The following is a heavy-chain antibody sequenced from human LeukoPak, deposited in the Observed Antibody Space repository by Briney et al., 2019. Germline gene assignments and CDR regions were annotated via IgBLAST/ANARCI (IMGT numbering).Heavy chain of an antibody. CDR3: ARGSDVVVVITDNDAFDI. V-gene: IGHV1-69*04. D-gene: IGHD3-22*01. CDR2: IIPILGIA. CDR1: GGTFSSYA. Sequence: SVKVSCRASGGTFSSYAISWVRQAPGQGLEWMGRIIPILGIANYAQKFQGRVTITADKSTSTAYMELSSLRSEDTAVYYCARGSDVVVVITDNDAFDIWGQGTMVTVSS. J-gene: IGHJ3*02.